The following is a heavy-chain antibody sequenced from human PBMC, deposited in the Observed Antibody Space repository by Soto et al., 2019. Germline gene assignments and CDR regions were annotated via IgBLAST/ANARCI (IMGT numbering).Heavy chain of an antibody. J-gene: IGHJ5*02. CDR2: ISYDGSNK. Sequence: GGSLRLSCAASGFTFSSYAMHWVRQAPGKGLEWVAVISYDGSNKYYADSVKGRFTISRDNSKNTLYLQMNSLRAEDTAVYYCARQDYDFWSGYYNNWFDPWGQGTLVTVSS. CDR1: GFTFSSYA. CDR3: ARQDYDFWSGYYNNWFDP. V-gene: IGHV3-30-3*01. D-gene: IGHD3-3*01.